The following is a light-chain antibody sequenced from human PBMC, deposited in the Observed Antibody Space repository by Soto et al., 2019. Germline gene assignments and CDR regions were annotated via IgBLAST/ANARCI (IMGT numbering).Light chain of an antibody. Sequence: SYELTQPPSVSVSPGXTASITCXGDKLGDKYACWYQQKPGQSPVLVIYQDSKRPSGIPERFSGSNSGNTATLTISGTQAMDEADYYCQAWDSSTVVFGGGTKLTVL. J-gene: IGLJ2*01. CDR1: KLGDKY. CDR2: QDS. V-gene: IGLV3-1*01. CDR3: QAWDSSTVV.